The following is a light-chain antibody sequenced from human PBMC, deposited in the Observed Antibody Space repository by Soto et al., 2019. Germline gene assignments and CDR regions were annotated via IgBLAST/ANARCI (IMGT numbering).Light chain of an antibody. CDR2: LNSDGSH. CDR1: SGHSSYA. Sequence: QLVLTQSPSASASLGASVKLTCTLSSGHSSYAIAWHQQQPEKGPRYLMKLNSDGSHSKGDGIPDRFSGSSSGAERYLTISSIQSEDEADYYCQTWGTGHVVFGGGTKLTVL. CDR3: QTWGTGHVV. J-gene: IGLJ2*01. V-gene: IGLV4-69*01.